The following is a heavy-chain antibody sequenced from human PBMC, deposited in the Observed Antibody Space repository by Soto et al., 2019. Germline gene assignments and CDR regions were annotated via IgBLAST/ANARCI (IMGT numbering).Heavy chain of an antibody. D-gene: IGHD3-3*01. J-gene: IGHJ3*02. CDR2: ISYDGSNK. V-gene: IGHV3-30-3*01. CDR1: GFTFSSYA. CDR3: ARDFHHTDYDCWSGSKDALDS. Sequence: LRLSCAASGFTFSSYAMHWVRQAPGKGLEWVAVISYDGSNKYYADSVKGRFTISRDNSKNTLYLQMNSLRAEDTAVYYCARDFHHTDYDCWSGSKDALDSWGKGTMVTV.